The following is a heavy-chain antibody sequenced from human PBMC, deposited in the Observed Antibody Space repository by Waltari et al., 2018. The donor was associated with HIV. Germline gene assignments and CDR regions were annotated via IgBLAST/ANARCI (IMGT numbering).Heavy chain of an antibody. J-gene: IGHJ5*02. CDR3: ATGVRYYGP. D-gene: IGHD3-10*01. V-gene: IGHV3-53*01. CDR1: NFSVSDKH. Sequence: AESGGRLIQPGGSLGLSCTASNFSVSDKHVTWIRQAPGGSREGVGVIYPDDTTKYADSVSGRFTIARAKSRTTVLLLMNGRCVDDTATYFCATGVRYYGPWGQGTRVTVSA. CDR2: IYPDDTT.